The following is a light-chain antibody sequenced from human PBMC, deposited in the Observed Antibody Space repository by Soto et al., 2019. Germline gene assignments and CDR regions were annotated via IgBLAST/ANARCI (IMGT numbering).Light chain of an antibody. V-gene: IGKV1-33*01. CDR2: DAS. Sequence: DIQMTQSPSSLPASVGDRVTITCQASQDISNYLNWFQQKPGKAPKLLIYDASNLETGVPSRFSGSRSGTDFTFTISSQQPEDIATYYCQQHESVPFTFGPGTKVEIK. CDR3: QQHESVPFT. CDR1: QDISNY. J-gene: IGKJ3*01.